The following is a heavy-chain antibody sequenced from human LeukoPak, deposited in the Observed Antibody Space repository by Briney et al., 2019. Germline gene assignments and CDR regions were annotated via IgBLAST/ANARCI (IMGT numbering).Heavy chain of an antibody. D-gene: IGHD7-27*01. J-gene: IGHJ4*02. CDR2: MRSDGSDI. Sequence: PGGSLRLSCEASGFTFNTYGMHWVRQAPGKGLEWVAVMRSDGSDIYYADSVKGRFTISRDNSKNTLYLQMNSLGAEDTAVYYCARDQSPKWGSGERYFDYWGQGTLVTVSS. CDR3: ARDQSPKWGSGERYFDY. CDR1: GFTFNTYG. V-gene: IGHV3-33*01.